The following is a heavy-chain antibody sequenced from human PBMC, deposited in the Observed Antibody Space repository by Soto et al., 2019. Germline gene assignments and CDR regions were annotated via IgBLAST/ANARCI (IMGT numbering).Heavy chain of an antibody. D-gene: IGHD4-17*01. CDR3: AREDYGDLNWYFDL. V-gene: IGHV3-21*01. J-gene: IGHJ2*01. Sequence: GGSLRFSCAASGFTFRSCSMNWVRQAPGKGLEWVSSISSSSIYIYYADSVKGRFTISRDNAKNSLYLQMNSLRAEDTAVYYCAREDYGDLNWYFDLWGRGTLVTVSS. CDR2: ISSSSIYI. CDR1: GFTFRSCS.